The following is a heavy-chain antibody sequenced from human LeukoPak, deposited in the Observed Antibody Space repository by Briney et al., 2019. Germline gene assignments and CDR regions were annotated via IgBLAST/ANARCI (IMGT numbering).Heavy chain of an antibody. V-gene: IGHV4-34*01. CDR3: ARDPGHMIVVRDLDAFDI. Sequence: PSETLSLTCAVYGGSFSGYYWSWIRQPPGKGLEWIGEINHSGSTNYNPSLKSRVTMSVDTSKSQFSLKLSSVTAADTAVYYCARDPGHMIVVRDLDAFDIWGQGTMVTVSS. D-gene: IGHD3-22*01. CDR1: GGSFSGYY. CDR2: INHSGST. J-gene: IGHJ3*02.